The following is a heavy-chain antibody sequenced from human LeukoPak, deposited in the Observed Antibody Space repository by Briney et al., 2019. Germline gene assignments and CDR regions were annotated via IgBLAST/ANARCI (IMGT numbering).Heavy chain of an antibody. Sequence: GGSLRLSCAASGFTFSSYAMSWVRQAPGNGLEWVSAISGSGGSTYYADSVKGRFTISRDNSKNTLYLQMNSLRAEDTAVYYCAKATMIVVVILFDYWGQGTLVTVSS. CDR3: AKATMIVVVILFDY. J-gene: IGHJ4*02. D-gene: IGHD3-22*01. V-gene: IGHV3-23*01. CDR2: ISGSGGST. CDR1: GFTFSSYA.